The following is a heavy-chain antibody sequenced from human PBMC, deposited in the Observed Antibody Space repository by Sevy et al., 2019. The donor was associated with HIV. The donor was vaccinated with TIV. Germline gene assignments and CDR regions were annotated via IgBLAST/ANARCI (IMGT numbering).Heavy chain of an antibody. Sequence: ASVKVSCEASRYTFSTYGINWVRQAPGQGLEWMGWINTFTGDTNYLQKLQDRVTMTKDTSTSTVYMELRSLRSDDTAVYYCARGYCSGGRCYPGGYWGQGTLVTVSS. V-gene: IGHV1-18*01. CDR3: ARGYCSGGRCYPGGY. CDR2: INTFTGDT. J-gene: IGHJ4*02. D-gene: IGHD2-15*01. CDR1: RYTFSTYG.